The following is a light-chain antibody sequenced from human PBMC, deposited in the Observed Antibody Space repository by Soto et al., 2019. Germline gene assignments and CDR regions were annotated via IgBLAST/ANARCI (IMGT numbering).Light chain of an antibody. CDR3: QTGGTGIHVV. CDR1: SGHSSYA. V-gene: IGLV4-69*01. Sequence: QPVLTQSPSASASLGASVKLTCTLSSGHSSYAIAWHQQQPEKGHRYLMKINSDGSHSQGDGIPDRFSGSSSEAERYLTIASLHSEDEADYYCQTGGTGIHVVFGGGTKLTVL. J-gene: IGLJ2*01. CDR2: INSDGSH.